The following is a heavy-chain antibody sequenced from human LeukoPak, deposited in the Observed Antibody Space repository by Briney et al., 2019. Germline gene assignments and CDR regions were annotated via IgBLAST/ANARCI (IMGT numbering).Heavy chain of an antibody. V-gene: IGHV4-30-4*01. J-gene: IGHJ5*02. CDR2: IYYSGST. CDR3: ARAQSGVWFGEFRGGFDP. D-gene: IGHD3-10*01. Sequence: SETLSLACTVSGGSISSGDYYWSWIRQPPGKGLEWIGYIYYSGSTYYNPSLKSRVTISVDTSKNQFSLKLSSVTAADTAVYYCARAQSGVWFGEFRGGFDPWGQGTLVTVSS. CDR1: GGSISSGDYY.